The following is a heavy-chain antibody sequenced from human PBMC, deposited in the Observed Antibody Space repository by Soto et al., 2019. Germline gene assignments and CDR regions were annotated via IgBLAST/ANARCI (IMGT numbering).Heavy chain of an antibody. CDR2: ISGSGGST. Sequence: PGGSLRLSCAASGFTFSSYAMSWVRQAPGKGLEWVSAISGSGGSTYYADSVKGRFTISRDNSKNTLYLQMNSLRAEDTAVYYCAKVNLGYCSSTSCYAIGMDYYYGMDVWGQGTTVTVAS. CDR1: GFTFSSYA. V-gene: IGHV3-23*01. CDR3: AKVNLGYCSSTSCYAIGMDYYYGMDV. J-gene: IGHJ6*02. D-gene: IGHD2-2*01.